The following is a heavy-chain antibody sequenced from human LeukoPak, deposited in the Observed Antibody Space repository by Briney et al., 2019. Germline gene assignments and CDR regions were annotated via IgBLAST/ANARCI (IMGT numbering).Heavy chain of an antibody. V-gene: IGHV3-23*01. D-gene: IGHD1-26*01. Sequence: GGSLRLSCAASGFTFSSYAMSWVRQAPGKGLEWVSAISGSGGSTYYADSVKGRFTISRDNSKNTLYLQMNSLRAEDTAVYYCARDHYSGSFHWYFDLWGRGTLVTVSS. CDR3: ARDHYSGSFHWYFDL. CDR2: ISGSGGST. CDR1: GFTFSSYA. J-gene: IGHJ2*01.